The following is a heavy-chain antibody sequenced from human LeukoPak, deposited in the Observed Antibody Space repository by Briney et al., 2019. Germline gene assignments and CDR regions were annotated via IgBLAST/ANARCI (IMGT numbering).Heavy chain of an antibody. CDR2: VYYSGST. Sequence: PSETLSLTCTVSGDSISTYYWNWIRQPPGKGLDWLGNVYYSGSTNYNPSLKGRVTIPVDTSTNQFSLKLRSVTAADTAVYYCARGYCSGGSCPFDYWGQGALVTVSS. D-gene: IGHD2-15*01. J-gene: IGHJ4*02. CDR1: GDSISTYY. CDR3: ARGYCSGGSCPFDY. V-gene: IGHV4-59*01.